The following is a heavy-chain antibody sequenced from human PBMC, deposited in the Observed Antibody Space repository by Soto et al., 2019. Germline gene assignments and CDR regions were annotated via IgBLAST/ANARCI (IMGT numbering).Heavy chain of an antibody. CDR2: INPTSGGT. D-gene: IGHD3-22*01. Sequence: ASVKVSCKXSGYTFAAYYIHWIRQAPGQGLEWMGWINPTSGGTVYAQNFQGRVTMTRDTSISTAYMELSRLRPDDTAVYYCARSAEGIVVVITHFDYWGQGTLVTVSS. V-gene: IGHV1-2*02. CDR1: GYTFAAYY. CDR3: ARSAEGIVVVITHFDY. J-gene: IGHJ4*02.